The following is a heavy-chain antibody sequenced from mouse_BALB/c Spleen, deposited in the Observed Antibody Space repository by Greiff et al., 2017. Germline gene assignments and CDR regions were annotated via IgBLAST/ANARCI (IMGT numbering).Heavy chain of an antibody. J-gene: IGHJ4*01. D-gene: IGHD2-14*01. CDR1: GFNIRDYD. V-gene: IGHV14-4*02. Sequence: EVQLQQSGAELVRPGASVKLSCTASGFNIRDYDMHWVKQRPEQGLEWIGWIDPENGDTEYAPKFHGKATMTADKSSNTAYLQLSSLTSEDTAVYYANARFRYGGGYAMDYWGQGTSVTVSS. CDR3: NARFRYGGGYAMDY. CDR2: IDPENGDT.